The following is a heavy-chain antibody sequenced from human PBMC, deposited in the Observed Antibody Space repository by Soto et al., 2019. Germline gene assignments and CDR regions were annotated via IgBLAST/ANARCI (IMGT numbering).Heavy chain of an antibody. V-gene: IGHV3-15*07. CDR3: AKEGDDFGYFDY. CDR1: GFTFSNAW. Sequence: PGGSLRLSCAASGFTFSNAWINWVRRAPGKGLEWVGRVKSKNDGGTTDFAAPVKGRFAVSRDDSKNMVYLEMNSLQTEDTAIYYCAKEGDDFGYFDYWGQGTLVTVSS. CDR2: VKSKNDGGTT. J-gene: IGHJ4*02. D-gene: IGHD3-3*01.